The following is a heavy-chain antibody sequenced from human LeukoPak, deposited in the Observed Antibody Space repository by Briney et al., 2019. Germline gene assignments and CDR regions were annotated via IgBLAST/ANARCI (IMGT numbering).Heavy chain of an antibody. V-gene: IGHV1-18*01. J-gene: IGHJ4*02. D-gene: IGHD5-12*01. CDR2: ISTYNGNT. CDR3: ARGRGSTSRY. CDR1: GYTFTSYG. Sequence: GASVKVSCKASGYTFTSYGITWVRQAPGQGLEWMGWISTYNGNTNYAQNLQGRVTMTTDTSTSTAYMDLRRLRSDDTAVYYCARGRGSTSRYWGQGTLVTVSS.